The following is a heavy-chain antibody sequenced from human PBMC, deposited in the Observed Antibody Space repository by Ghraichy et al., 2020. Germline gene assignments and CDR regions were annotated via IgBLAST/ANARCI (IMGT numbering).Heavy chain of an antibody. CDR2: IKSKTDGGTT. J-gene: IGHJ5*02. Sequence: GGSLRLSCAASGFTFSNAWMSWVRQAPGKGLEWVGRIKSKTDGGTTDYAAPVKGRFTISRDDSKNTLYLQMNSLKTEDTAVYYCTTGWELLHGVIDPWGQGTLVTVSS. CDR3: TTGWELLHGVIDP. V-gene: IGHV3-15*01. D-gene: IGHD1-26*01. CDR1: GFTFSNAW.